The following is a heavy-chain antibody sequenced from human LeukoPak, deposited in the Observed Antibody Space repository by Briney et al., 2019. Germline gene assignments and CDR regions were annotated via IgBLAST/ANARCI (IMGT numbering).Heavy chain of an antibody. D-gene: IGHD3-10*01. CDR2: INAGNGNT. CDR3: AREGAIYGSGSYDEYYYYYYGMDV. J-gene: IGHJ6*02. Sequence: ASVKVSCKASGYTFTSYAMHWVHQAPGQRLEWMGWINAGNGNTKYSQKFQGRVTITRDTSASTAYMELSSLRSEDTAVYYCAREGAIYGSGSYDEYYYYYYGMDVWGQGTTVTVSS. V-gene: IGHV1-3*01. CDR1: GYTFTSYA.